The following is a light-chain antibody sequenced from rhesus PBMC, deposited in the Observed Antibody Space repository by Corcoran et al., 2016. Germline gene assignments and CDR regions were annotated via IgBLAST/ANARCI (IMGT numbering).Light chain of an antibody. Sequence: QSVLTQPPSMSGAPGQRVTLSCTGSASNIGADYYVQWYQQLPGTAPKLLIFENYKRPSGISDRFSGSQSGTSASLSITGLQSEDEADYFYQSYDNRLSAYIFGTGTRLTVL. J-gene: IGLJ1*01. CDR1: ASNIGADYY. V-gene: IGLV1-85*01. CDR3: QSYDNRLSAYI. CDR2: ENY.